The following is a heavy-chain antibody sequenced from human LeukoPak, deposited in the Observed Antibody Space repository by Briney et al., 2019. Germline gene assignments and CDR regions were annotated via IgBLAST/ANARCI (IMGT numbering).Heavy chain of an antibody. V-gene: IGHV3-9*01. J-gene: IGHJ6*02. Sequence: PGGSLRLSCAASGFTFDDYAMHWVRQAPGKGLEWVSGISWDSGSIGYADSVKGRFTISRDNAKNSLYLQMNSLRAEDTTLYYCAKATDHAAMYYGMDVWGQGTTVTVSS. D-gene: IGHD5-18*01. CDR1: GFTFDDYA. CDR2: ISWDSGSI. CDR3: AKATDHAAMYYGMDV.